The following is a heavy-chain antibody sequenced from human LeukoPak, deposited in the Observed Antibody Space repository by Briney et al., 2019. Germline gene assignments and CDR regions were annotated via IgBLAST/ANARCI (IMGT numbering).Heavy chain of an antibody. D-gene: IGHD5-12*01. Sequence: PSETLSLTCAVSGGSISSGGYSWSWIRQPPGKGLEWIGYIYHSGSTYYNPSLKSRVTISVDRSKNQFSLKLSSVTVADTAVYFCAGSQGIEATFDYWGQGTLVTVSS. CDR2: IYHSGST. J-gene: IGHJ4*02. CDR3: AGSQGIEATFDY. V-gene: IGHV4-30-2*01. CDR1: GGSISSGGYS.